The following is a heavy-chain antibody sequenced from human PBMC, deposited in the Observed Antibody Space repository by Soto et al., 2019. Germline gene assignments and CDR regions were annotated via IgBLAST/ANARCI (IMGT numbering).Heavy chain of an antibody. Sequence: SETLSLTCTVSGGSISSGDYYWSWIRQPPGKGLEWIGYIYYSGSTYYNPSLKSRVTISVDTSKNQLSLKLSSVTAADTAVYYCARSINMVRGASGGMDVWGQGTTVTVSS. CDR2: IYYSGST. V-gene: IGHV4-30-4*01. CDR3: ARSINMVRGASGGMDV. J-gene: IGHJ6*02. CDR1: GGSISSGDYY. D-gene: IGHD3-10*01.